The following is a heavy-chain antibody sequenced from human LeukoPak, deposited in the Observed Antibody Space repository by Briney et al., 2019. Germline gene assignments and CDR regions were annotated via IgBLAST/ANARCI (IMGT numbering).Heavy chain of an antibody. J-gene: IGHJ4*02. CDR3: ASRKLGNDY. Sequence: GGSLRLSCVASGFTFDDYGISWVRQAPGKGLERVSRIHWNSGSTRYVDSVKGRFTVSRDNAKNSLYLQMNSLRPEDTAFYYCASRKLGNDYWGQGTLVTVSS. D-gene: IGHD7-27*01. CDR1: GFTFDDYG. V-gene: IGHV3-20*04. CDR2: IHWNSGST.